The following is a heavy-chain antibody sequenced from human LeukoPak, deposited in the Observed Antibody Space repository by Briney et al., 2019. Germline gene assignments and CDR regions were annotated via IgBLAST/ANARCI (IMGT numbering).Heavy chain of an antibody. J-gene: IGHJ4*02. Sequence: ASVKVSCKSSGYTFTSYGISWVRQAPGQGLEWMGWISAYNGNTNYAQKLQGRVTMTTDTSTSTAYMELRSLRSDDTAVYYCARSVEAVAEGRSRFFDYWGQGTLVTVSS. CDR3: ARSVEAVAEGRSRFFDY. CDR2: ISAYNGNT. CDR1: GYTFTSYG. V-gene: IGHV1-18*01. D-gene: IGHD6-19*01.